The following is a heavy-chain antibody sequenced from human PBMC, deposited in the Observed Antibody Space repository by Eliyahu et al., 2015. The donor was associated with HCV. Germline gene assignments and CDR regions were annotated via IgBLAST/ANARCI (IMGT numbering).Heavy chain of an antibody. CDR3: ARVGNGQWYFDY. J-gene: IGHJ4*02. CDR1: GFTFSSYW. CDR2: IKTDGSIA. Sequence: EVQLVESGGGLVQPGESLRLSCAASGFTFSSYWMHWVRQAPGKGLVWVSRIKTDGSIATYADSVKGRFTISRDNAKNTLYLQMNSLRAEDTAVYYCARVGNGQWYFDYWGQGTLLTVSS. D-gene: IGHD6-19*01. V-gene: IGHV3-74*01.